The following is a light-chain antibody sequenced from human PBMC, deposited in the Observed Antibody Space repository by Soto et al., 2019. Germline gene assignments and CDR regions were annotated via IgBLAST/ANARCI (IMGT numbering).Light chain of an antibody. CDR3: SSYTSSSTPYV. V-gene: IGLV2-14*01. CDR1: SSDVGGYNY. J-gene: IGLJ1*01. CDR2: DVS. Sequence: QSVLTQPASVSGSPGQSITISCTGTSSDVGGYNYVSWYQQHPGKAPKLMIYDVSNRPSGVSNRFSGSKSGNTASLTISGVQPEDEADYYCSSYTSSSTPYVFGTVTKVTVL.